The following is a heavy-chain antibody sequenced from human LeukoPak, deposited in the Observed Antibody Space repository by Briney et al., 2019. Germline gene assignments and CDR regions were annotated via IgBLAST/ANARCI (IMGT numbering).Heavy chain of an antibody. D-gene: IGHD6-6*01. Sequence: GGSLRLSCAASGFTVSSNYMSWVRQAPGKGLEWVSVIYSGGSTYYADSVKGRFTISRDNSKNTLYLQMNSLRAEDTAVYYCARASSSRAYYYYYMDVWGKGTTVTVSS. V-gene: IGHV3-53*01. J-gene: IGHJ6*03. CDR3: ARASSSRAYYYYYMDV. CDR2: IYSGGST. CDR1: GFTVSSNY.